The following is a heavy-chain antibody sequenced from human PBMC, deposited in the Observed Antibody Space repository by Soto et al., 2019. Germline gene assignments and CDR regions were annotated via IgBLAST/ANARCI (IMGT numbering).Heavy chain of an antibody. J-gene: IGHJ4*02. V-gene: IGHV3-21*06. CDR3: ARESEDLTSNFDY. CDR1: GFTFTRYS. CDR2: ISSTTNYI. Sequence: GGSLRLSCAASGFTFTRYSMNWVRQAPGKGLEWVPSISSTTNYIYYGDSMKGRFTISRDNAKNPLYLEMNSLRAEDTAVYYCARESEDLTSNFDYWGQGTLVTVSS.